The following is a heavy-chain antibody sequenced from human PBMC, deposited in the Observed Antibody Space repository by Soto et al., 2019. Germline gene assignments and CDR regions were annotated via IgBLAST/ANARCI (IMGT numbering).Heavy chain of an antibody. CDR1: GFTFDAYA. CDR3: AKNHVAGTDFYFDH. CDR2: IGWNSGSI. V-gene: IGHV3-9*01. Sequence: DVQLVESGGGLVQPGRSLRLSCAASGFTFDAYAMHWVRQAPGKGLEWVAGIGWNSGSIGYADAVKGRFTISRDNAKNSLYLQMNSLRAEDTALYYCAKNHVAGTDFYFDHWGQGTLVTVSS. J-gene: IGHJ4*02. D-gene: IGHD6-19*01.